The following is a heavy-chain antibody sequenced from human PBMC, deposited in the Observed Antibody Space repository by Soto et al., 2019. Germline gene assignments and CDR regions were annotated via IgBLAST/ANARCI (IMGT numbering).Heavy chain of an antibody. J-gene: IGHJ5*02. V-gene: IGHV3-7*01. CDR1: GFTFRSYW. D-gene: IGHD3-16*01. CDR2: ITQDGSEQ. CDR3: AGSSAWLTYP. Sequence: PGGSLRLSLAASGFTFRSYWMIWVRQGSGKGLAWVANITQDGSEQFYVDSVKGRFTISRDNAKNSLYLQMNSLRAEDTAMYYCAGSSAWLTYPWGQGILLTVSS.